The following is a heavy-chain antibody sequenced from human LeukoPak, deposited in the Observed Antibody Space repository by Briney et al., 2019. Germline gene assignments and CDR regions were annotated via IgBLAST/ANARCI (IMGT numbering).Heavy chain of an antibody. Sequence: SETLSLTCSVSGDSITGYYWGWIRQPPGKGLEWIGNIYYTGNTYYNSFLKNRVTISLDTSKNQFSLKVISMTAADTAAYYCTKSDGYGLIRICGRGTMVTVSS. D-gene: IGHD3-10*01. J-gene: IGHJ3*02. V-gene: IGHV4-39*07. CDR2: IYYTGNT. CDR3: TKSDGYGLIRI. CDR1: GDSITGYY.